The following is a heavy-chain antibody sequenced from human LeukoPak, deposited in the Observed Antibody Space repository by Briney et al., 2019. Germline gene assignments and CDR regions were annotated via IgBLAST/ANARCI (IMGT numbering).Heavy chain of an antibody. Sequence: SETLSLTCTVPGGSISSYYWSWIRQSPGKGLEWIGYIHDSGITNYNPPLKSRVTISLDTSKKQFSLKLSSVTAADTAVYYCATRPRSGWVSYYYMDVWGKGTTVTVSS. J-gene: IGHJ6*03. D-gene: IGHD6-19*01. CDR3: ATRPRSGWVSYYYMDV. V-gene: IGHV4-59*12. CDR2: IHDSGIT. CDR1: GGSISSYY.